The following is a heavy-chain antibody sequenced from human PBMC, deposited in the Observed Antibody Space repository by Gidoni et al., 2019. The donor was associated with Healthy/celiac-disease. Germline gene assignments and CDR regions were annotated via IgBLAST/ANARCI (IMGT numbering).Heavy chain of an antibody. CDR1: GFTFSSYS. J-gene: IGHJ6*02. CDR3: ARVGSGSYFPGYYYYGMDV. D-gene: IGHD3-10*01. Sequence: VQLVESGGGLVQPGGSLRHSCTASGFTFSSYSMNWVRQAPGKGLEWVSYISSSSSTIYYADSVKGRFTISRDNAKNSLYLQMNSLRAEETALYYCARVGSGSYFPGYYYYGMDVWGQGTTVTVSS. V-gene: IGHV3-48*01. CDR2: ISSSSSTI.